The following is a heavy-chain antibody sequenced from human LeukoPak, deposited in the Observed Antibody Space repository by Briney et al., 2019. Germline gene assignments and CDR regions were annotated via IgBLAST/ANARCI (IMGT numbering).Heavy chain of an antibody. CDR2: ISAYNGNT. V-gene: IGHV1-18*01. D-gene: IGHD3-10*01. CDR1: GYTFTSYG. J-gene: IGHJ6*03. CDR3: ARDSLLLWFGELLDYYYYMDV. Sequence: GASVKVSCKASGYTFTSYGISWVRQAPGQGLEWMGWISAYNGNTNYAQKLQGRVTMTTDTSTSTAHMELRSLRSDDTAVYYCARDSLLLWFGELLDYYYYMDVWGKGTTVTISS.